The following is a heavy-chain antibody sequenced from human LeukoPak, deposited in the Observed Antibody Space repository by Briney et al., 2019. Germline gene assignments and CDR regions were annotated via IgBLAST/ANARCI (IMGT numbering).Heavy chain of an antibody. J-gene: IGHJ4*02. D-gene: IGHD4-17*01. CDR2: IYTSGST. Sequence: SETLSLTCTVSGGSISSSSYYWSWIRQPAGKGLEWIVRIYTSGSTNYNPSPNSRVTISVDTSKNQSSLKLSSVTAADTAVYYCARVRFPVTKPLFDYWGQGTLVTVSS. CDR1: GGSISSSSYY. V-gene: IGHV4-61*02. CDR3: ARVRFPVTKPLFDY.